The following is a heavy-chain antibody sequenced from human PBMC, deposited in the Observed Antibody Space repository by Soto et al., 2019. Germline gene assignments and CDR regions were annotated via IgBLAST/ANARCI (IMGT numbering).Heavy chain of an antibody. CDR1: GFSFCIYA. Sequence: PGGCIRISCAACGFSFCIYAMSGVRQAPGKGLEWVSAISGSGGSTYYADSVKGRFTISRDNSKNTLYLQMNSLRAEDTAVYYCAKTPSIVVVVAATIFAGNYFGYWGQAPLGTGPS. CDR2: ISGSGGST. D-gene: IGHD2-15*01. V-gene: IGHV3-23*01. J-gene: IGHJ4*02. CDR3: AKTPSIVVVVAATIFAGNYFGY.